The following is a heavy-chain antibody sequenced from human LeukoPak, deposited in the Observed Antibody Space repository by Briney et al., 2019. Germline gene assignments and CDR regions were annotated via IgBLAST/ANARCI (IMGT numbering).Heavy chain of an antibody. CDR3: ARGPSGYDGSFDY. J-gene: IGHJ4*02. CDR1: GGSFSGYY. D-gene: IGHD5-12*01. CDR2: INHSGST. V-gene: IGHV4-34*01. Sequence: PSETLSLTCAVYGGSFSGYYWSWIRQPPGKGLEWIGEINHSGSTNYNPSLKSRVTISVDTSKNQFSLKLSSVTAADTAVYYCARGPSGYDGSFDYWGQETLVTVSS.